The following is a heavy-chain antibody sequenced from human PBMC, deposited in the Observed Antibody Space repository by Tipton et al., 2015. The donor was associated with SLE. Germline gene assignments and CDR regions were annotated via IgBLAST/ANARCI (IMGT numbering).Heavy chain of an antibody. CDR1: GYTFTSYG. CDR2: INPSGGST. J-gene: IGHJ4*02. V-gene: IGHV1-46*01. CDR3: ARGGGAAASFDY. D-gene: IGHD6-13*01. Sequence: QSGAEVKKPGASVKVSCKASGYTFTSYGISWVRQAPGQGLEWMGIINPSGGSTSYAKKFQGRVTMTRDTSTGTVYMELSSLRSEDTAVYYCARGGGAAASFDYWGQGTLVTVSS.